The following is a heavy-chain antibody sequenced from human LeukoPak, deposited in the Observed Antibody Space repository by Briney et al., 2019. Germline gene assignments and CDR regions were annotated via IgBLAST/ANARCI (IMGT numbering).Heavy chain of an antibody. CDR3: ARAMMVVTNLWGVYDY. CDR2: MSGSGGTT. Sequence: GGSLRLSCAASGFTFSGYTMNWVRQGPGKGLEWVSGMSGSGGTTYYADSVKGRFTISRDNSKNTLYLQMNSLRAEDTAVYYCARAMMVVTNLWGVYDYWGQGTLVTVSS. CDR1: GFTFSGYT. D-gene: IGHD3-22*01. J-gene: IGHJ4*02. V-gene: IGHV3-23*01.